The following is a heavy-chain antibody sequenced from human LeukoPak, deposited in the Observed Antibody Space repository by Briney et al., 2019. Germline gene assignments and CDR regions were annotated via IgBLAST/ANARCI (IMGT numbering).Heavy chain of an antibody. CDR1: VFIFSNAW. D-gene: IGHD7-27*01. V-gene: IGHV3-15*01. CDR2: NKSKTEGRTT. Sequence: GGPLRLSCAASVFIFSNAWMSWVRQAPGKGLEWVRRNKSKTEGRTTDYAAPVKGRFTISRDDSKGTLYLQMNSLKPEDTAVYYCTTLRSTWGYWGQGTLVTVSS. CDR3: TTLRSTWGY. J-gene: IGHJ4*02.